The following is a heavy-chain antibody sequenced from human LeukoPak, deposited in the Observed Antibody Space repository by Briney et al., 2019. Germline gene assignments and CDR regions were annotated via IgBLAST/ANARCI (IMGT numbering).Heavy chain of an antibody. D-gene: IGHD6-13*01. V-gene: IGHV3-23*01. CDR3: AKDLHRARALSSRPSY. CDR1: GFTFSSYA. Sequence: GGSLRLSCAASGFTFSSYAMSWVPQAPGKGLEWVSAISGSGGSTYYADSVKGRFTISRDNSKNTLYLQMNSLRAEDTAVYYCAKDLHRARALSSRPSYWGQGTLVTVSS. J-gene: IGHJ4*02. CDR2: ISGSGGST.